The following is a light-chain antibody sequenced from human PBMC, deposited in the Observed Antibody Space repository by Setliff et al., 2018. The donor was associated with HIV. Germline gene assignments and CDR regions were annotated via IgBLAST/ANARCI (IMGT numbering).Light chain of an antibody. Sequence: QSALTQPASVSGSPGQSITISCTGTSSDVGGYNYVSWYQQHPGKAPKLIIYDVSNRPSGVPDRFSGSKSGNTASLTVSGLQAEDEADYYCSSYAGSNNVFGTGTKVTVL. J-gene: IGLJ1*01. CDR1: SSDVGGYNY. CDR2: DVS. CDR3: SSYAGSNNV. V-gene: IGLV2-8*01.